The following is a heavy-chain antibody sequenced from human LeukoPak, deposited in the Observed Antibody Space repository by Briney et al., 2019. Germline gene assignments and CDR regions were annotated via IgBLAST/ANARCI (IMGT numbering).Heavy chain of an antibody. V-gene: IGHV4-34*01. D-gene: IGHD2-2*01. CDR1: GGSFSGYY. Sequence: MSSETLSLTCAVYGGSFSGYYWSWIRQPPGKGLEWIGEINHSGSTNYNPSLKSRVTISVDTSKNQFSLKLSSVTAADTAVYYCARTRPVPAAPGYYYFYGMDVWGQGTTVTVSS. CDR3: ARTRPVPAAPGYYYFYGMDV. J-gene: IGHJ6*02. CDR2: INHSGST.